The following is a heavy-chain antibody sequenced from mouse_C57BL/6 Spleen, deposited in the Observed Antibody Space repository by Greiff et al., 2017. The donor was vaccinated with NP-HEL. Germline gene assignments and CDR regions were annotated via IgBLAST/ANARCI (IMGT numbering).Heavy chain of an antibody. Sequence: QVQLQQPGAELVMPGASVKLSCKASGYTFTSYWMHWVKQRPGQGLEWIGEIDPSDSYTNYNQKFKGKSTLTVDKSSSTAYIQLSSLTSEDSAVYYCARRGIYYGHWYFDVWGTGTTVTVSS. CDR3: ARRGIYYGHWYFDV. V-gene: IGHV1-69*01. J-gene: IGHJ1*03. D-gene: IGHD2-1*01. CDR1: GYTFTSYW. CDR2: IDPSDSYT.